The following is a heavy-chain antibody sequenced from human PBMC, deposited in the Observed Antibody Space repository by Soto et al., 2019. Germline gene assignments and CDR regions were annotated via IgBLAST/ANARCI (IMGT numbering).Heavy chain of an antibody. J-gene: IGHJ4*02. Sequence: QVQLVESGGGVVQPGRSLRLSCAASGFTFSSYGMHWVRQAPGKGLEWVAVIWYDGSNKYYADSVKGRFTISRDNSKNTLYLQMNSLRAEDTAVYYCARDRGFLEWTQTAENGYWGQGPLVTVSS. CDR1: GFTFSSYG. CDR2: IWYDGSNK. V-gene: IGHV3-33*01. D-gene: IGHD3-3*01. CDR3: ARDRGFLEWTQTAENGY.